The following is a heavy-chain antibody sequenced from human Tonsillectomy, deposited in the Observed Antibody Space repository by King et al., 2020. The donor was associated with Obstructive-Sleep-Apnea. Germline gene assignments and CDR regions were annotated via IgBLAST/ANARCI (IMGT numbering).Heavy chain of an antibody. CDR3: ATYYYYDSSGYHPIDS. Sequence: QVQLVQSGAEVKKPGSSVKVSCKASGGTFSSHVFSWVRQAPGQGLEWMAGTIPIFGRTNYAQKFQGRVTITADESTSTTYMELRSLRFEETAVYYCATYYYYDSSGYHPIDSWGQGSLVTVSS. CDR2: TIPIFGRT. D-gene: IGHD3-22*01. J-gene: IGHJ4*02. CDR1: GGTFSSHV. V-gene: IGHV1-69*01.